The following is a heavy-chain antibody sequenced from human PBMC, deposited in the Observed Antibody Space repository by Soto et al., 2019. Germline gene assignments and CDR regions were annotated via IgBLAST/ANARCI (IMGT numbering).Heavy chain of an antibody. V-gene: IGHV1-18*01. CDR3: ARVVGALGHWFDP. D-gene: IGHD1-26*01. CDR2: ISAYNYNT. Sequence: QVQLVQSGAEVKKPGASVKVSCKASGYTFTSYGLSWVRQAPGQGLEWMGRISAYNYNTNYAQKLKGRVTMTTDTSTSTADMELRSLRSDDTAVYYCARVVGALGHWFDPWGQGTLVTVSS. J-gene: IGHJ5*02. CDR1: GYTFTSYG.